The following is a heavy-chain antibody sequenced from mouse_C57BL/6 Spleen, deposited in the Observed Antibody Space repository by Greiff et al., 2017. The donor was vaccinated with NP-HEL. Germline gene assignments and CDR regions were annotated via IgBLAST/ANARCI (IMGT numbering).Heavy chain of an antibody. V-gene: IGHV5-17*01. CDR1: GFTFSDYG. D-gene: IGHD2-5*01. CDR3: ARRSNYGAWFAY. J-gene: IGHJ3*01. CDR2: ISSGSSTI. Sequence: EVQVVESGGGLVKPGGSLKLSCAASGFTFSDYGMHWVRQAPEKGLEWVAYISSGSSTIYYADTVKGRFTISRDNAKNTLFLQMTSLRSEDTAMYYCARRSNYGAWFAYWGQGTLVTVSA.